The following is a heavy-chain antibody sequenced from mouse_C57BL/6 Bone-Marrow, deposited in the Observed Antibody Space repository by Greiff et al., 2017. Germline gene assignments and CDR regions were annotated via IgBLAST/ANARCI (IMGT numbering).Heavy chain of an antibody. CDR1: GYAFTNYL. CDR3: ASEWDPEVWFAY. V-gene: IGHV1-54*01. J-gene: IGHJ3*01. Sequence: QVQLQQSGAELVRPGTSVKVSCKASGYAFTNYLIEWVKQRPGQGLEWIGVINPGSGGTNYNEKFKGKATLTADKSSSTAYMQLSSLTSEDSAVYFCASEWDPEVWFAYWGQGTLVTVSA. D-gene: IGHD1-3*01. CDR2: INPGSGGT.